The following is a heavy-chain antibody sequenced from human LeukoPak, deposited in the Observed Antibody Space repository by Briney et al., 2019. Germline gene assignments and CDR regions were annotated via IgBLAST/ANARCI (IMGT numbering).Heavy chain of an antibody. J-gene: IGHJ4*02. V-gene: IGHV1-3*01. CDR3: ARALYYYDSSPWRKGASFDY. D-gene: IGHD3-22*01. Sequence: RASVKVSCKASGYTFTSYAMHWVRQAPGQRLEWMGWINAGNGNTKYSQKFQGRVTITRDTSASTAYMELSSLRSEDTAVYYCARALYYYDSSPWRKGASFDYWGQGTLVTVSS. CDR2: INAGNGNT. CDR1: GYTFTSYA.